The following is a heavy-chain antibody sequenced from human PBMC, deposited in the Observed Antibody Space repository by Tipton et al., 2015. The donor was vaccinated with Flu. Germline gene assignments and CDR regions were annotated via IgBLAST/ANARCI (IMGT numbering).Heavy chain of an antibody. CDR2: MNTYNSNR. Sequence: QLVQSGAEVKKPGASVKVSCKASGYTFINYGITWVRQAPGQGLEWMGWMNTYNSNRNYAQRVQGRVTMTTDTSTSTAYMELRSLRSDDTAVYYCARSHLQHLGGDFWGQGTLVTVSS. CDR3: ARSHLQHLGGDF. J-gene: IGHJ4*02. V-gene: IGHV1-18*01. CDR1: GYTFINYG. D-gene: IGHD1-26*01.